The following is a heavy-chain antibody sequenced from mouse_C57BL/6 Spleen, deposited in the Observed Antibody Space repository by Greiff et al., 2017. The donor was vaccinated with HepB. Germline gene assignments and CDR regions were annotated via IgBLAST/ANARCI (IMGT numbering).Heavy chain of an antibody. CDR3: ARSEFITTVVATRAMDY. Sequence: QVQLQQSGAELVRPGASVKMSCKASGYTFTSYNMHWVKQTPRQGLEWIGAIYPGNGDTSYNQKFKGKATLTVDKSSSTAYMQLSSLTSEDSAVYFCARSEFITTVVATRAMDYWGQGTSVTVSS. J-gene: IGHJ4*01. V-gene: IGHV1-12*01. D-gene: IGHD1-1*01. CDR1: GYTFTSYN. CDR2: IYPGNGDT.